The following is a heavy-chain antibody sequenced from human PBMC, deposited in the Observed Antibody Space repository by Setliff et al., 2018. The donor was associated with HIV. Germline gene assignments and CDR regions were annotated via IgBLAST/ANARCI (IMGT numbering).Heavy chain of an antibody. CDR1: GFTFSSYA. V-gene: IGHV3-23*01. Sequence: LRLSCAASGFTFSSYAMSWVRQAPGKGLEWVSGISGNGGSTYYADSVKGRFTISRDNSKNTVDLHMNSLRTEDTAVYYCAKDGDYRNGDYDAFDIWGLGTMVTVSS. CDR3: AKDGDYRNGDYDAFDI. CDR2: ISGNGGST. D-gene: IGHD4-4*01. J-gene: IGHJ3*02.